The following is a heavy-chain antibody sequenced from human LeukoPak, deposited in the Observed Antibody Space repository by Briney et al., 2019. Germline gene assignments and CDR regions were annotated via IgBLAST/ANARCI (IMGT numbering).Heavy chain of an antibody. J-gene: IGHJ4*02. D-gene: IGHD3-22*01. CDR2: INAYNGNT. CDR3: ARVLGFYDSSGYEQDY. CDR1: GYTFTSYG. V-gene: IGHV1-18*01. Sequence: GSVKVSCKASGYTFTSYGISWVRQAPGQGLEWMGWINAYNGNTNYAQKLQGRVTMTTDTSTSTAYMELRSLRSDDTAVYYCARVLGFYDSSGYEQDYWGQGTLVTVSS.